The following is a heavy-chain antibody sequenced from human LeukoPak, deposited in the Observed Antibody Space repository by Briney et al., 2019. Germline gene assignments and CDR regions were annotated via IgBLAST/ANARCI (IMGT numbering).Heavy chain of an antibody. D-gene: IGHD2-2*01. Sequence: SETLSLTCTVSGGSISSSSYYWGWIRQPPGKGLEWIGSIYYSGSTYYSPSLKSRVTISVDTSKNQFSLKLSSVTAADTAVYYCARDSSSTSWTFAFDIWGQGTMVTVSS. CDR3: ARDSSSTSWTFAFDI. CDR1: GGSISSSSYY. CDR2: IYYSGST. V-gene: IGHV4-39*07. J-gene: IGHJ3*02.